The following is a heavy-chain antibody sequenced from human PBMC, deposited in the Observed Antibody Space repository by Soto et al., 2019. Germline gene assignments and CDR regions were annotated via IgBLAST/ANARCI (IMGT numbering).Heavy chain of an antibody. V-gene: IGHV4-4*02. Sequence: SETLSLTCAVSGGSISSSNWWSWVRQPPGKGLEWIGEIYHSGSTNYNPSLKSRVTISVDKSKNQFSLKLSSVTAADTAVYYCARGEEAVAGDDAFEIWGQGTMVTVS. CDR2: IYHSGST. J-gene: IGHJ3*02. CDR1: GGSISSSNW. CDR3: ARGEEAVAGDDAFEI. D-gene: IGHD6-19*01.